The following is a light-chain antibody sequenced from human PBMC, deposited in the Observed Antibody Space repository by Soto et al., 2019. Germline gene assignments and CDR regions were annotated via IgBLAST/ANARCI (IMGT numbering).Light chain of an antibody. V-gene: IGKV3-15*01. CDR2: GAS. CDR3: QKYNNWPPIT. CDR1: QSVRSN. Sequence: EIVMTQSPATLSVSPGERATLSCRASQSVRSNLAWYQQKPGQAPRLLIYGASTRATDIPARFSGSGSGTDFTLTISNLQSEDFAVYYCQKYNNWPPITFGQGTRLEIK. J-gene: IGKJ5*01.